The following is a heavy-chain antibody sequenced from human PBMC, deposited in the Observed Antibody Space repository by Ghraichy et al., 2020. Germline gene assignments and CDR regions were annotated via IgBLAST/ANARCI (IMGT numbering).Heavy chain of an antibody. CDR2: INHFGST. CDR3: ARAGDYYGSGSYYTY. D-gene: IGHD3-10*01. Sequence: SETLSPTCAVYGGSFSDYYWNWLRQSPGKGLEWIGEINHFGSTNYNPSLESRVTISVDTSKKQFSLNLSSVTATDTAVYYCARAGDYYGSGSYYTYWGQGTLVTVSS. J-gene: IGHJ4*02. V-gene: IGHV4-34*01. CDR1: GGSFSDYY.